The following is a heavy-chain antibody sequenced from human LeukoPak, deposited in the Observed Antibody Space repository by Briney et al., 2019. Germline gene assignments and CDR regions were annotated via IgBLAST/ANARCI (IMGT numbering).Heavy chain of an antibody. D-gene: IGHD5-12*01. Sequence: ASVKVSCKASGGTFSSYAISWVRQAPGQGLEWMGGIIPIFGTANYARKFQGRVTITADESTSTAYMELSSLRSEDTAVYYCARDEGKLVATSGDYYYGMDVWGQGTTVTVSS. CDR3: ARDEGKLVATSGDYYYGMDV. J-gene: IGHJ6*02. CDR1: GGTFSSYA. CDR2: IIPIFGTA. V-gene: IGHV1-69*01.